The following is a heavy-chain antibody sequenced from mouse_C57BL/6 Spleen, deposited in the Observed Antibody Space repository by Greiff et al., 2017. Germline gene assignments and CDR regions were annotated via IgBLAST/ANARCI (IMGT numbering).Heavy chain of an antibody. Sequence: QVQLKQPGAELVKPGASVKLSCKASGYTFTSYWMHWVKQRPGQGLEWIGMIHPNSGSTNYNEKFKSKATLTVDKSSSTAYMQLSSLTSEDSAVYYCARRTTVVPDDWGQGTLVTVSA. J-gene: IGHJ3*01. CDR2: IHPNSGST. D-gene: IGHD1-1*01. CDR3: ARRTTVVPDD. CDR1: GYTFTSYW. V-gene: IGHV1-64*01.